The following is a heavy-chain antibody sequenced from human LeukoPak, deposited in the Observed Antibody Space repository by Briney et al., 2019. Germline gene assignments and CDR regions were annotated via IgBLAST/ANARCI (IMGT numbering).Heavy chain of an antibody. D-gene: IGHD5-12*01. CDR2: IYYSGSA. CDR1: GGSISSSSYY. V-gene: IGHV4-39*07. CDR3: ARGIVATIGSRYWFDP. J-gene: IGHJ5*02. Sequence: SETLSLTCTVSGGSISSSSYYWGWIRQPPGKGLEWIGSIYYSGSAYYNPSLKSRVTISVDTSKNQFSLKLSSVTAADTAVYYCARGIVATIGSRYWFDPWGQGTLVTVSS.